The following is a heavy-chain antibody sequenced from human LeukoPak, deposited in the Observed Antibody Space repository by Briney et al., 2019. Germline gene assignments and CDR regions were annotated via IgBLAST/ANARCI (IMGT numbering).Heavy chain of an antibody. V-gene: IGHV4-4*07. CDR3: ARRHGAAAGDAFDV. CDR1: GGSINNYY. J-gene: IGHJ3*01. CDR2: IYTGGST. Sequence: SETLSLTCTVSGGSINNYYWSWIRQPAGKGLEWIGRIYTGGSTNYNPSLKSRVIMSVDTSKNQFSLKLSSVTAADTAMYYCARRHGAAAGDAFDVWGQGTVVTVSS. D-gene: IGHD6-13*01.